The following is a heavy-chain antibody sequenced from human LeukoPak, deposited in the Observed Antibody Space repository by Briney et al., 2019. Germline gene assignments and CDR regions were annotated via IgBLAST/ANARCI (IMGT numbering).Heavy chain of an antibody. D-gene: IGHD6-6*01. CDR3: ARAIAARPFAYYHFDY. J-gene: IGHJ4*02. CDR2: IHYSGST. V-gene: IGHV4-39*01. Sequence: PSETLSLTCTVSGGSISSSSYYWGWIRQPPGKGLEWIGSIHYSGSTYYNPSLKSRVTISVDTSKNQFSLKLSSVTAADTAVFYCARAIAARPFAYYHFDYWGQGNLVTVSS. CDR1: GGSISSSSYY.